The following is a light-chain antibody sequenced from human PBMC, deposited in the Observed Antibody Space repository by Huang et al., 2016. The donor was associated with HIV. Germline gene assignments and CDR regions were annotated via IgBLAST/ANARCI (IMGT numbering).Light chain of an antibody. CDR2: KSY. V-gene: IGKV1-5*03. CDR3: QQYHSYSWT. Sequence: DIQMTQSPSTLSASVGDRVTITCRASQRISYWLAWYQQKPGKAPNLLIYKSYSLQSGVPSRCSGSGSGTEFTLTISSLQPDDFASYYCQQYHSYSWTFGQGTKVEIK. J-gene: IGKJ1*01. CDR1: QRISYW.